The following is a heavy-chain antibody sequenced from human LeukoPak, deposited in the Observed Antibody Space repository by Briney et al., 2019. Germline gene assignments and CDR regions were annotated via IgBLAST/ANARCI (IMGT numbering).Heavy chain of an antibody. CDR2: INTAGDT. J-gene: IGHJ4*02. CDR3: AKFPGRGGGTVVDY. CDR1: GFTFKSYD. V-gene: IGHV3-13*01. D-gene: IGHD4-23*01. Sequence: GGSLRLSCAASGFTFKSYDMHWVRQAAGEGPEWVSAINTAGDTYYQGSVKGRFTISRENAKNSLYLQMSSLRAEDTAVYYCAKFPGRGGGTVVDYWGQGTVVTVSS.